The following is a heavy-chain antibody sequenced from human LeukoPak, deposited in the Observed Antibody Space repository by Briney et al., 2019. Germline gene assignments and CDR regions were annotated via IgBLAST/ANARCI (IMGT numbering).Heavy chain of an antibody. D-gene: IGHD2-2*01. J-gene: IGHJ4*02. Sequence: GGSLRLSCAASGFTLSSYWMSWVRQAPGKGLEWVANIKQDGSDKYYVDSVKGRFTISRANAKNSLYLQMNSVRAEDTAVYYCARDLVVPAAMGGFDYWGQGTLVTVSS. CDR2: IKQDGSDK. CDR1: GFTLSSYW. V-gene: IGHV3-7*03. CDR3: ARDLVVPAAMGGFDY.